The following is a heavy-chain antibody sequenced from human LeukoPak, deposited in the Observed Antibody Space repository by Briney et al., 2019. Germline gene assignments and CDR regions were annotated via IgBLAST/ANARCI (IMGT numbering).Heavy chain of an antibody. V-gene: IGHV6-1*01. CDR3: ARDVERGSYEHYFDY. CDR1: GDSFSSNSAA. CDR2: TYYRSRWYN. Sequence: SQTLSLTCAISGDSFSSNSAAWNWIRQSPSRGLEWLGRTYYRSRWYNDYEVSVKSRITINPAPSKNQFSLQLNSVTPEDTAVYYCARDVERGSYEHYFDYWGQGTLGTVSS. J-gene: IGHJ4*02. D-gene: IGHD5-12*01.